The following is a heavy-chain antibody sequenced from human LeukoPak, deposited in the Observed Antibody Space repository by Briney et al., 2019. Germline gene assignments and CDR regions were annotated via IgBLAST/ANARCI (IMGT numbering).Heavy chain of an antibody. J-gene: IGHJ4*02. CDR1: GFTFSSYA. D-gene: IGHD4-23*01. CDR3: AKAYGGAPTDY. CDR2: ISGSGTTT. V-gene: IGHV3-23*01. Sequence: PGGSLRLSCAVSGFTFSSYAMSWVRQAPVKGLEWVSAISGSGTTTYYADSVKGRFTISRDNSKNTLFLQMNSLRAEDTAIYYCAKAYGGAPTDYWGLGTLVTVSS.